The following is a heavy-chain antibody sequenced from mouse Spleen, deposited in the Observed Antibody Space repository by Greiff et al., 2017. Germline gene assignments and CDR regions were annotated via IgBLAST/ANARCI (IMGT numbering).Heavy chain of an antibody. Sequence: VQLVESGPGLVAPSQSLSITCTISGFSLTSYGVHWVRQPPGKGLEWLVVIWSDGSTTYNSALKSRLSISKDNSKSQVFLKMNSLQTDDTAMYYCARDQVRRLGFGYAMDYWGQGTSVTVSS. D-gene: IGHD2-14*01. CDR2: IWSDGST. CDR1: GFSLTSYG. V-gene: IGHV2-6-1*01. CDR3: ARDQVRRLGFGYAMDY. J-gene: IGHJ4*01.